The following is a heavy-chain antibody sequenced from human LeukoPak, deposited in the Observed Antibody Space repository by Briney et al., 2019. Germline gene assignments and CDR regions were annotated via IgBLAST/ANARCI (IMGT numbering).Heavy chain of an antibody. Sequence: PSETLSLTCTVSGGSISSSSYYWGWIRQPPGKGLEWIGSIYYSGSTYYNPSLKSRVTISVDTSENQFSLKLSSVTAADTAVYYCARQATRGVVVIASGAFDIWGQGTMVTVSS. CDR3: ARQATRGVVVIASGAFDI. J-gene: IGHJ3*02. V-gene: IGHV4-39*01. CDR1: GGSISSSSYY. CDR2: IYYSGST. D-gene: IGHD2-21*01.